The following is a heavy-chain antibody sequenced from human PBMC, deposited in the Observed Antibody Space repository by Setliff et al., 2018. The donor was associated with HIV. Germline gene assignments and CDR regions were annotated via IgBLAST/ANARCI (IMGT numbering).Heavy chain of an antibody. V-gene: IGHV3-21*01. CDR1: GISFNGYT. J-gene: IGHJ4*02. CDR3: AGSRGYFVKAD. D-gene: IGHD3-22*01. Sequence: GESLKISCTASGISFNGYTMNWVRQVPGKGLEWVSSISSNGIYTYYGDSVKGRFTISRDNAKNSLYLQMNSLRGEDTAVYYCAGSRGYFVKADWGQGTLVTVSS. CDR2: ISSNGIYT.